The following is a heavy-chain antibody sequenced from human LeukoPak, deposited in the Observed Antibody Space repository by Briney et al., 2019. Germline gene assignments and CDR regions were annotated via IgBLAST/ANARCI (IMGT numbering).Heavy chain of an antibody. CDR3: AKDPITIIGGGPNWFDP. CDR2: ISGSGGST. CDR1: GFTFSGYA. J-gene: IGHJ5*02. Sequence: GGSLRLSCAASGFTFSGYAMSWVRQAPGKGLEWVSGISGSGGSTYYADSVKGRFTISRDNSKNTLYLQMNSMRAEDTAVYYCAKDPITIIGGGPNWFDPWGQGTLVTVSS. V-gene: IGHV3-23*01. D-gene: IGHD3-22*01.